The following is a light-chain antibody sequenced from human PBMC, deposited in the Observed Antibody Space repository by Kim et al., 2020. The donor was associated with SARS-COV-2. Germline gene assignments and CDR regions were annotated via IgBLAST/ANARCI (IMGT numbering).Light chain of an antibody. CDR3: QQYNSYPYT. Sequence: SASVGDRVTITCRASQSISSWLAWYQQKPGKAPKLLIYDASSLESGVPSRFSGSGSGTEFTLTISSLQPDDFATYYCQQYNSYPYTFGQGTKVEIK. CDR1: QSISSW. CDR2: DAS. V-gene: IGKV1-5*01. J-gene: IGKJ2*01.